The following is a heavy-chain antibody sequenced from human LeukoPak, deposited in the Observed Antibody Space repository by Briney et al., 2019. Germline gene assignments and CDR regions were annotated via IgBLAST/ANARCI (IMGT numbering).Heavy chain of an antibody. CDR1: GFTLCSYS. CDR2: ISYDGSNK. V-gene: IGHV3-30-3*01. Sequence: WGFLRHSRAAPGFTLCSYSLHWVRPAPGQGLGWVAVISYDGSNKYYADSVKGRFTISRDNSKNTLYLQMNSLRAEDTAVYYCAREWELLSVFDYWGQGTLVTVSS. CDR3: AREWELLSVFDY. D-gene: IGHD1-26*01. J-gene: IGHJ4*02.